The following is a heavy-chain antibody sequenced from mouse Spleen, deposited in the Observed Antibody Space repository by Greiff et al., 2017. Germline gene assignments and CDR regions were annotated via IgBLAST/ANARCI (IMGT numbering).Heavy chain of an antibody. Sequence: QVQLQQSGPELVKPGASVKISCKASGYAFSSSWMNWVKQRPGKGLEWIGRIYPGDGDTNYNGKFKGKATLTADKSSSTAYMQLSSLTSEDSAVYFCARPPPFDYWGQGTTLTVSS. V-gene: IGHV1-82*01. CDR2: IYPGDGDT. CDR1: GYAFSSSW. D-gene: IGHD6-1*01. J-gene: IGHJ2*01. CDR3: ARPPPFDY.